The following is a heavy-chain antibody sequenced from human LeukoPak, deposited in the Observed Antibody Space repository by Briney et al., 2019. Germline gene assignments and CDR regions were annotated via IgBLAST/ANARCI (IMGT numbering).Heavy chain of an antibody. V-gene: IGHV4-38-2*02. Sequence: PSETLSLTCTVSGYSISSGYYWGWIRPPPGKGLECIGTMYHSGSTFYNPSLKSRVTISVDTSKNQFSLKLTSMTAADTAVYYCARAMNRSGDYLGFDPWGLGIVVTVSS. CDR2: MYHSGST. D-gene: IGHD3-3*01. CDR3: ARAMNRSGDYLGFDP. J-gene: IGHJ5*02. CDR1: GYSISSGYY.